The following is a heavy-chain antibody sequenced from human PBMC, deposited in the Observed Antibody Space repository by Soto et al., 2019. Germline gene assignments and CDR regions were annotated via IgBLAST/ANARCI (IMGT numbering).Heavy chain of an antibody. J-gene: IGHJ5*02. D-gene: IGHD1-26*01. CDR2: IIPIFGTA. CDR1: GGTFSSYA. V-gene: IGHV1-69*06. CDR3: ARDRDSGSYDGWFDP. Sequence: QVQLVQSGAEVKKPGSSVKISCKASGGTFSSYAISWVRQAPGQGLEWMGGIIPIFGTANYAQKFQGRVTITADKSTSTAYMELSSLRSEDTAVYYCARDRDSGSYDGWFDPWGQGTLVTVSS.